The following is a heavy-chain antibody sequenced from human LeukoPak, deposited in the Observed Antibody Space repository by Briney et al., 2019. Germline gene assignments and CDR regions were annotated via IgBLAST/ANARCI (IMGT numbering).Heavy chain of an antibody. J-gene: IGHJ5*02. V-gene: IGHV4-59*08. CDR2: VYNSGTT. CDR1: GDSVSTYY. D-gene: IGHD6-13*01. Sequence: SETLSLTCTASGDSVSTYYWSWIRQPPGAGLEWIAFVYNSGTTKYNPSLKSRLTTSVDTSKNQLSLRLSSVTAADTAVYYCARHKRTTAAGTVGFDAWGQGTLVTVAT. CDR3: ARHKRTTAAGTVGFDA.